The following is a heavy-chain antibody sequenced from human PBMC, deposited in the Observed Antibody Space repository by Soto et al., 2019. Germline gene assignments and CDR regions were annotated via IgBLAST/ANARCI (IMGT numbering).Heavy chain of an antibody. CDR3: ATYEMGGAGRGR. Sequence: SETLSLTCAVSGGSISSGGYSWSWIRQPPGKGLECIGYIYHSVSTYYNPSLKSRVTISVDRSKNQFSLKLSSVAAADTAVYSCATYEMGGAGRGRWGQGTLVTVSS. V-gene: IGHV4-30-2*02. CDR1: GGSISSGGYS. D-gene: IGHD1-26*01. CDR2: IYHSVST. J-gene: IGHJ4*02.